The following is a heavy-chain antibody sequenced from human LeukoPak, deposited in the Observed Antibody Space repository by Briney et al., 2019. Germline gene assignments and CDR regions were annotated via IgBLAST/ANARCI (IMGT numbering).Heavy chain of an antibody. CDR2: ISYSGRT. CDR3: ARAYSSGWDFDY. CDR1: GGSISSKSYH. J-gene: IGHJ4*02. V-gene: IGHV4-39*01. D-gene: IGHD6-19*01. Sequence: PSETLSLTCTVSGGSISSKSYHWGWIRQPPGKGLEWIGTISYSGRTYYNPSLKSRVTVSRDTSRNQFSLRLTSVTAADTAVYYCARAYSSGWDFDYWGQGTLVTVSS.